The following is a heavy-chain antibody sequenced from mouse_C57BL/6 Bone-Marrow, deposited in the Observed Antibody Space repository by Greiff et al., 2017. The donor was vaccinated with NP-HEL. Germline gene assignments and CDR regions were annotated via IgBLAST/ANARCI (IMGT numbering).Heavy chain of an antibody. CDR1: GYTFTSYD. CDR3: ARSGITTVVANWYFDV. CDR2: IYPRDGST. D-gene: IGHD1-1*01. J-gene: IGHJ1*03. V-gene: IGHV1-85*01. Sequence: QVHVKQSGPELVKPGASVKLSCKASGYTFTSYDINWVKQRPGQGLEWIGWIYPRDGSTKYNEKFKGKATLTVDTSSSTAYMELHSLTSEDSAVYFCARSGITTVVANWYFDVWGTGTTVTVSS.